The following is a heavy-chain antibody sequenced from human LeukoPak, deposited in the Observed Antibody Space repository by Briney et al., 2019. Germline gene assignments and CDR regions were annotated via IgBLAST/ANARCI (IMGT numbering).Heavy chain of an antibody. D-gene: IGHD1-26*01. J-gene: IGHJ4*02. Sequence: GESLKISSKGSGYSFTSYWIGWVRQMPGKGLEWMGIIYPGDSDTRYSPSFQGQVTISADKSISTAYLQWSSLKASDTAMYYCARYTDSGSYYLYFDYWGQGTLVTVSS. CDR2: IYPGDSDT. CDR1: GYSFTSYW. CDR3: ARYTDSGSYYLYFDY. V-gene: IGHV5-51*01.